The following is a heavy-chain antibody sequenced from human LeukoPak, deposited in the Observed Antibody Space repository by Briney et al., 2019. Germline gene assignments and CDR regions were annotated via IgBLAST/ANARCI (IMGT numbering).Heavy chain of an antibody. V-gene: IGHV3-74*01. D-gene: IGHD3-16*01. Sequence: PGRSLRLSCAVSGFTFSSYWMHWVRQAPGKGLVWVSRIDTDGTDTAYADSVKGRFTISRDNAKNTLYLQMNSLRAEDTAVYYCARPRAYDSRDLDYWGQGALVTVSS. CDR3: ARPRAYDSRDLDY. CDR1: GFTFSSYW. J-gene: IGHJ4*02. CDR2: IDTDGTDT.